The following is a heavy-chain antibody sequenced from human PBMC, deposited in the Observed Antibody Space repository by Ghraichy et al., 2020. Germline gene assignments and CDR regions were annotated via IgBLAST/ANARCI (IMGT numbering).Heavy chain of an antibody. CDR2: ISSSGSHSSNYI. V-gene: IGHV3-21*01. Sequence: GSLRLSCAASGFTFSSYSMNWVRQAPGKGLEWVSSISSSGSHSSNYIYYADSVKGRFTISRDNAKNSLYLQMNSLRAEDTAVYYCARGRDGYNSDYWGQGTLVTVSS. CDR1: GFTFSSYS. CDR3: ARGRDGYNSDY. D-gene: IGHD5-24*01. J-gene: IGHJ4*02.